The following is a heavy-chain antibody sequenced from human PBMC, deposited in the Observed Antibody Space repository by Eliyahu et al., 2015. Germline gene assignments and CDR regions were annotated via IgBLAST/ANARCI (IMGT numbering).Heavy chain of an antibody. CDR3: ARGWYSSFPGYWFDP. V-gene: IGHV5-51*01. J-gene: IGHJ5*02. CDR1: GYSFTSYW. CDR2: IYPGDSDT. Sequence: EVQLVQSGAEVKKPGESLKXSCKGSGYSFTSYWIGWVRQMPGKGLEWMGIIYPGDSDTRYSPSFQGQVTISADKSISTAYXQWSSLKASDTAMYYCARGWYSSFPGYWFDPWGQGTLVTVSS. D-gene: IGHD6-13*01.